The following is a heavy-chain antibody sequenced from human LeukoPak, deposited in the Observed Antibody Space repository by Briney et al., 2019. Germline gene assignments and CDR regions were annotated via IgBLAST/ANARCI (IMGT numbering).Heavy chain of an antibody. CDR1: GYTFTSYG. J-gene: IGHJ5*02. CDR3: ARSILEWLPSNWFDP. Sequence: ASVKVSRKASGYTFTSYGISWVRQAPGQGPEWMGWISDYNGNTNYAQKLQGRVTMTTDTSTNTAYMELRSLRSDDTAVYYCARSILEWLPSNWFDPWGQGTLVTVSS. D-gene: IGHD3-3*01. CDR2: ISDYNGNT. V-gene: IGHV1-18*01.